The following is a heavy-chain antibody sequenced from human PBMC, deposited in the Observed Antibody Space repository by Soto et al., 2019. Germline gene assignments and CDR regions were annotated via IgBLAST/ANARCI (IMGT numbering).Heavy chain of an antibody. Sequence: ASVKVSCKASGGTFSSYAISWVRQAPGQGLEWMGWISAYNGNTNYAQKLQGRVTMTTDTSTSTAYMELRSLRSDDTAVYYCARGRPNYYDSGYRRGKNWFDPWGQGTLVTVSS. CDR1: GGTFSSYA. J-gene: IGHJ5*02. D-gene: IGHD3-22*01. V-gene: IGHV1-18*01. CDR3: ARGRPNYYDSGYRRGKNWFDP. CDR2: ISAYNGNT.